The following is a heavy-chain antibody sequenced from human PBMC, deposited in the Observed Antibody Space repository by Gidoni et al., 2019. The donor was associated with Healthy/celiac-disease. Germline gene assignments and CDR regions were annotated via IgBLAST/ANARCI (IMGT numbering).Heavy chain of an antibody. V-gene: IGHV3-30-3*01. Sequence: QVQLVESGGGVVQPGRSLRLSCAASGFTFISYAMHWVRQAPGKGLEWVAVISYDGSNKYYADSVKGRFTISRDNSKNTLYLQMNSLRAEDTAVYYCARPMATIEYYYGMDVWGQGTTVTVSS. CDR1: GFTFISYA. J-gene: IGHJ6*02. D-gene: IGHD5-12*01. CDR2: ISYDGSNK. CDR3: ARPMATIEYYYGMDV.